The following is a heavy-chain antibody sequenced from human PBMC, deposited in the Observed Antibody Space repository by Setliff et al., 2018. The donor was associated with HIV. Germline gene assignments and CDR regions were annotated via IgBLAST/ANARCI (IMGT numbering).Heavy chain of an antibody. Sequence: PGGSLRLSCAVSGFTFEDYGMSWVRQAPGKGLEWVSGINWNGGSTGYVDSVKGRFTISRDNAKNSLYLQMNSLRAEDMALYYCARDPLQPEQLGWFDPWGQGALVTVSS. D-gene: IGHD1-1*01. CDR3: ARDPLQPEQLGWFDP. V-gene: IGHV3-20*04. J-gene: IGHJ5*02. CDR1: GFTFEDYG. CDR2: INWNGGST.